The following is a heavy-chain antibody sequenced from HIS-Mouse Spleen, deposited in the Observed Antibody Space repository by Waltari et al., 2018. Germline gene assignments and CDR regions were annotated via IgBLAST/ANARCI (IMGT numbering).Heavy chain of an antibody. Sequence: EVQLVQSGAEVKKPGESLKISCKGSGYSFTSYWIGWVRQMPGKGLEWMGIIYPGDSDTRYSPSFQGQVTISADKSISTAYLQWSSLKASDTAMYYCARHLGSSGYYPGWFDPWGQGTLVTVSS. D-gene: IGHD3-22*01. CDR2: IYPGDSDT. CDR1: GYSFTSYW. V-gene: IGHV5-51*01. J-gene: IGHJ5*02. CDR3: ARHLGSSGYYPGWFDP.